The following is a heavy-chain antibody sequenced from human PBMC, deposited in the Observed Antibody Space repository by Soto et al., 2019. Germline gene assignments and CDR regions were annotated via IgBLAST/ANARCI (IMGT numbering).Heavy chain of an antibody. D-gene: IGHD6-13*01. Sequence: ASVKVSCKASGYTFTSYGISWVRQAPGQGLEWMGWISAYNGNTNYAQKLQGRVTMTTDTSTSTAYMELSRLRSDDTAVYYCAREAYSSSWCEYYYYYMDVWGKGTTVTVSS. V-gene: IGHV1-18*01. CDR2: ISAYNGNT. CDR3: AREAYSSSWCEYYYYYMDV. CDR1: GYTFTSYG. J-gene: IGHJ6*03.